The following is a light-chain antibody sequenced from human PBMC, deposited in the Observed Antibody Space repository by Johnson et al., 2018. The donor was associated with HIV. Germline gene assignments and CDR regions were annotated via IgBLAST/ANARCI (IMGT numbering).Light chain of an antibody. CDR3: AAWDDTLQSYV. CDR1: NSNIGSNT. J-gene: IGLJ1*01. V-gene: IGLV1-44*01. Sequence: QSVLTQPPSVSGTPGQRVTISCSGINSNIGSNTVNWYRHLPGTAPKLLIYTYDQRPSGVPDRFSGSTSGTSASLAISGLQAEDEADYYCAAWDDTLQSYVFGTGTKVTVL. CDR2: TYD.